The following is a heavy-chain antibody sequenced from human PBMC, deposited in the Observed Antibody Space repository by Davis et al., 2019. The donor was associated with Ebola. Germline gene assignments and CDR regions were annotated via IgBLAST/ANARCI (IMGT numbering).Heavy chain of an antibody. CDR3: ARDGLYSSGWYTYFDY. J-gene: IGHJ4*02. CDR2: ISSSGTTI. CDR1: GFTFSTYG. D-gene: IGHD6-19*01. V-gene: IGHV3-48*04. Sequence: GESLKISCAASGFTFSTYGMNWVRQAPGKGLEWVSYISSSGTTIHYADSVNGRFTISRDNAKNTLYLQMNSLGAEDTAVYYCARDGLYSSGWYTYFDYWGPGTLVTVSP.